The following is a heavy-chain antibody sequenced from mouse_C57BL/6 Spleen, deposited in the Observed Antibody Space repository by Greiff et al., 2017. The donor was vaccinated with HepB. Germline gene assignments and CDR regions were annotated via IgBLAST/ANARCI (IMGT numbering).Heavy chain of an antibody. J-gene: IGHJ4*01. CDR3: ARERGGY. CDR1: GFTFSSYG. V-gene: IGHV5-6*01. Sequence: EVKVVESGGDLVKPGGSLKLSCAASGFTFSSYGMSWVRQTPDKRLEWVATISSGGSYTYYPDSVKGRFTISRDNAKNTLYLQMSSLKSEDTAMYYCARERGGYWGQGTSVTVSS. CDR2: ISSGGSYT.